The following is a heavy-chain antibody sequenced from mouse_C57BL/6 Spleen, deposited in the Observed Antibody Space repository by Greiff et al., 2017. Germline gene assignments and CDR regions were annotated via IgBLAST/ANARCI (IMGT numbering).Heavy chain of an antibody. D-gene: IGHD2-5*01. V-gene: IGHV1-77*01. CDR3: ARVLCYSNPDAMDY. CDR2: IGPGSGST. Sequence: QVQLQQSGAELVKPGASVTISCKASGYTFTDYYINWVKQRPGQGLEWIGKIGPGSGSTYYNEKFKGKATLTADKSSSTAYMQLSSLTSEDSAVYFGARVLCYSNPDAMDYWGQGTSVTVSS. J-gene: IGHJ4*01. CDR1: GYTFTDYY.